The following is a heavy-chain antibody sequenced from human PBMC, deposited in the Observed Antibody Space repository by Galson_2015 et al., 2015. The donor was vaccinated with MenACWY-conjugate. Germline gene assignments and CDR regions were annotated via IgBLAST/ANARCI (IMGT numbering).Heavy chain of an antibody. J-gene: IGHJ4*02. CDR3: ARREGYNYYDSSGYYYPNAFDI. D-gene: IGHD3-22*01. V-gene: IGHV5-51*01. CDR1: GYSFTSYW. Sequence: QSGAEVKKPGESLRISCKGSGYSFTSYWIGWVRQMPGKGLEWMGIIYPGDSDTNYSPSFQGHVTISADKSISTAYLQWSSLKASDTAMCYCARREGYNYYDSSGYYYPNAFDIWGQGTLVTVSS. CDR2: IYPGDSDT.